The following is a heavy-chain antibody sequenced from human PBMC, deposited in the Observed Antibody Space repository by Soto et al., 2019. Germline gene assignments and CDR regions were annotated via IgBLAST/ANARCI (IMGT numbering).Heavy chain of an antibody. CDR3: AKGPQLYSGYVFDY. V-gene: IGHV3-30*18. Sequence: PGGSLRLSCAASGFTFSSYGMHWVRQAPGKGLEWVAVISYDGSNKYYADSVKGRFTISRDNSKNTLYLQMNSLRAEDTAVYYCAKGPQLYSGYVFDYWGQGTLVTVSS. CDR2: ISYDGSNK. D-gene: IGHD5-12*01. CDR1: GFTFSSYG. J-gene: IGHJ4*02.